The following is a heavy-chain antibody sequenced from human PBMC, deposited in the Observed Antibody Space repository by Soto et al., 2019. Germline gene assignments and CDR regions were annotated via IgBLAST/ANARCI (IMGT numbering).Heavy chain of an antibody. D-gene: IGHD2-21*02. CDR1: GFSFTSYA. V-gene: IGHV3-23*05. CDR2: LYGSGRGI. Sequence: DVQLVESGGGLARPGGSLRLSCRGSGFSFTSYALAWVRQAPGKGLECVAGLYGSGRGIEYADPVRGRFTISRDNPRNAVYLDMNYLRGDDTAVYYCAKDAVPGDGWWLLEHWGRGSVVAFSS. CDR3: AKDAVPGDGWWLLEH. J-gene: IGHJ1*01.